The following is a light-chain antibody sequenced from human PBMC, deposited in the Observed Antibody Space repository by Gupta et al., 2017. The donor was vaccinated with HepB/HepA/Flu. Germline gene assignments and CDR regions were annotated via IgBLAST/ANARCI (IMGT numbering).Light chain of an antibody. V-gene: IGLV1-40*01. J-gene: IGLJ2*01. CDR3: QSYDSSLSGSTV. CDR1: SPNIGAGYD. Sequence: QSVLTQPPSVSGAPGQRVTISCTGSSPNIGAGYDVHWYQKLPGTAPKLLIYGNSNRPSGVPERFSGSKSGTSAPLAITGLQAEDEADYYCQSYDSSLSGSTVFGGGTKLTVL. CDR2: GNS.